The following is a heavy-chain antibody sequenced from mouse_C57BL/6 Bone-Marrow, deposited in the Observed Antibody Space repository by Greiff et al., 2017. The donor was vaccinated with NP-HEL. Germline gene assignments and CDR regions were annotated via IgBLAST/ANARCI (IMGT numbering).Heavy chain of an antibody. V-gene: IGHV1-81*01. J-gene: IGHJ2*01. D-gene: IGHD1-1*01. CDR2: IYPRSGNT. CDR1: GYTFTSYG. Sequence: QVQLQQSGAELARPGASVKLSCKASGYTFTSYGISWVKQRTGQGLEWIGEIYPRSGNTYYNEKFKGKAKLTADKSSSTAYMELRSLTSDDSAVYVCARGRVLRAFDYWGQGTTLTVSS. CDR3: ARGRVLRAFDY.